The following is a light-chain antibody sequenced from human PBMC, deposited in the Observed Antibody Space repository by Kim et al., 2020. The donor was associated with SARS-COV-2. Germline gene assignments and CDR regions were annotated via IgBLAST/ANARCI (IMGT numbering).Light chain of an antibody. CDR3: AAWDDSLNGVV. Sequence: GQGVTISCSGSSSNIGSNTVNWYQQFPGAAPKLLMYSNNQRPSGVPDRFSGSKSGTSASLAISGLQSEDEADYYCAAWDDSLNGVVFGGGTQLTVL. CDR2: SNN. J-gene: IGLJ2*01. CDR1: SSNIGSNT. V-gene: IGLV1-44*01.